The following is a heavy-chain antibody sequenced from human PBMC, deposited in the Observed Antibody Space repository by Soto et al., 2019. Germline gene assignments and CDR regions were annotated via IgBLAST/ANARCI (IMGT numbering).Heavy chain of an antibody. CDR2: SIPIFGTA. CDR1: GGTFSSYA. CDR3: AREGHDYVWGTPPLGRFDP. D-gene: IGHD3-16*01. Sequence: GASVKVSCKASGGTFSSYAISWVRQAPGQGLEWMGGSIPIFGTANYAQKCQGRVTITADESTSTAYMELSSLRSEDTAVYYCAREGHDYVWGTPPLGRFDPWGQGTLVTVSS. J-gene: IGHJ5*02. V-gene: IGHV1-69*13.